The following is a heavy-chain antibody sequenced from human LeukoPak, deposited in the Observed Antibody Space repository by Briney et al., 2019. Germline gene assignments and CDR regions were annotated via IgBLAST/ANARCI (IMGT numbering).Heavy chain of an antibody. D-gene: IGHD2-21*02. V-gene: IGHV4-39*01. CDR2: IYYSGIT. J-gene: IGHJ4*02. Sequence: SETLSLTCTVSGGSISSSSYYWGWIRQPPGKGLEWIGNIYYSGITYYNPSLKSRVTISVDTSKNQFSLKLTSVTPADTAVYYCARRAVVVTATRPSTFDYWGEGSLVTVSS. CDR1: GGSISSSSYY. CDR3: ARRAVVVTATRPSTFDY.